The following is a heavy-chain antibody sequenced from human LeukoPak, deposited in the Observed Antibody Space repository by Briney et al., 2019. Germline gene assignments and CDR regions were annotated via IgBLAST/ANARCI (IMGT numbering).Heavy chain of an antibody. Sequence: GESLKISCQGSGSSFTIYWIGWVRQIPGKGLGWMGIIYPGDSDTRYSTSFQGQVTISADKSISTASLQWSSLKASDTAMYYCARHKSVRYSSSWYSDYWGQGTLVTVSS. J-gene: IGHJ4*02. V-gene: IGHV5-51*01. CDR1: GSSFTIYW. CDR3: ARHKSVRYSSSWYSDY. D-gene: IGHD6-13*01. CDR2: IYPGDSDT.